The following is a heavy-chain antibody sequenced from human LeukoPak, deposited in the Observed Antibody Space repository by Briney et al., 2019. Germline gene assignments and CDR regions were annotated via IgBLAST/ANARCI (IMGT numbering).Heavy chain of an antibody. CDR3: ARDALPGYSSSPPDY. CDR1: GFTFSSYS. J-gene: IGHJ4*02. CDR2: ISSSRSTI. V-gene: IGHV3-48*04. Sequence: GGFLRLSCAASGFTFSSYSMNWVRQAPGKGLEWVSYISSSRSTIYYADSVKGRFTISRDNAKNSLYLQMNSLRAEDTAVYYCARDALPGYSSSPPDYWGQGTLVTVSS. D-gene: IGHD6-13*01.